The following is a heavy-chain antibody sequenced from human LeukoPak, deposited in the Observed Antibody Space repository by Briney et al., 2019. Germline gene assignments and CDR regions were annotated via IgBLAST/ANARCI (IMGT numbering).Heavy chain of an antibody. CDR3: AREDYDSSGEYFQH. CDR1: GYTFTGYY. J-gene: IGHJ1*01. D-gene: IGHD3-22*01. Sequence: ASVKVSCKASGYTFTGYYMHWVRQAPGQGLEWMGWINPNSGDTSYAQKFQGRVTMTRGTSISTAYMELSRLRSDDTAVYYCAREDYDSSGEYFQHWGQGTLVTVSS. CDR2: INPNSGDT. V-gene: IGHV1-2*02.